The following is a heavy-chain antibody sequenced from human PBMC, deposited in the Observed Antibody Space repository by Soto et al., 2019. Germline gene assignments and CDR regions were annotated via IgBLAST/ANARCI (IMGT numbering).Heavy chain of an antibody. CDR2: NNPNSGGT. D-gene: IGHD6-6*01. Sequence: QVQLVQSGAEVKKPGASVKVSCKASGYTFTGYYMHWVRQGPGQGLEWMGWNNPNSGGTNYAQKVQGRVTITRDPSISTAYMELSRLRSDDTAVYYCARLAARPNYFDYWGQGTLVTVSS. CDR1: GYTFTGYY. CDR3: ARLAARPNYFDY. J-gene: IGHJ4*02. V-gene: IGHV1-2*02.